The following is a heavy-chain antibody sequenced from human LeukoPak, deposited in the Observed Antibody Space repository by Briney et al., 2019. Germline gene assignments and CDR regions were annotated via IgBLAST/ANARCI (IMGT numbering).Heavy chain of an antibody. J-gene: IGHJ4*02. CDR1: GYRFPNYW. V-gene: IGHV5-51*01. Sequence: GESLKISGKGSGYRFPNYWSGWLPQMPGKGLEGIGIIFPADSETRYSPSFQGQVTISADKSINTASLQWTSLKASDTAMYYCARRKGDGYNSPFDYWGQGPLVTVSS. D-gene: IGHD5-24*01. CDR3: ARRKGDGYNSPFDY. CDR2: IFPADSET.